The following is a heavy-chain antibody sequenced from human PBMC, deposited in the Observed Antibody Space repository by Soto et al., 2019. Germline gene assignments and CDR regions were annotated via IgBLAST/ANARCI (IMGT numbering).Heavy chain of an antibody. CDR3: AKDLLQQWLNYYYYYGMDV. V-gene: IGHV3-30*18. Sequence: PGGSRRLSCAASGFTFSSYGMHWVRQAPGKGLEWVAVISYDGSNKYYADSVKGRFTISRDNSKNTLYLQMNSLRAEDTAVYYCAKDLLQQWLNYYYYYGMDVWGQGTTVTVSS. CDR2: ISYDGSNK. CDR1: GFTFSSYG. J-gene: IGHJ6*02. D-gene: IGHD6-19*01.